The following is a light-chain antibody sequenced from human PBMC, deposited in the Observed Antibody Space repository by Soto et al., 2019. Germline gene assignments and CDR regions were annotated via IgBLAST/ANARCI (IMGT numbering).Light chain of an antibody. J-gene: IGLJ2*01. CDR3: WSYAGSSTYVV. CDR1: SSDIGSYNL. Sequence: QSALTQPASVSGSPGQSITISCTGTSSDIGSYNLVSWYQRHPDKAPKLMIYEDNRRPSGVSNRFSGSKSGNTASLTISGLQAEDEADYYCWSYAGSSTYVVFGGGTKLTVL. V-gene: IGLV2-23*01. CDR2: EDN.